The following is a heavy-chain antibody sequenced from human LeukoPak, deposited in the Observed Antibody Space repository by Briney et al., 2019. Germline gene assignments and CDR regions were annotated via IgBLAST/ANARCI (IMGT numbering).Heavy chain of an antibody. CDR3: ARRFGLVKAFDY. V-gene: IGHV3-30*03. D-gene: IGHD3-16*01. CDR2: ISYDGSNK. CDR1: GFTFSSYG. Sequence: GRSLRLSCAASGFTFSSYGIHWGRQAPGEGLEWVAGISYDGSNKYYADSVKGRFTISRDNSTNTLYLQMNSLRAEDTAVYYCARRFGLVKAFDYWGQGTLVTVSS. J-gene: IGHJ4*02.